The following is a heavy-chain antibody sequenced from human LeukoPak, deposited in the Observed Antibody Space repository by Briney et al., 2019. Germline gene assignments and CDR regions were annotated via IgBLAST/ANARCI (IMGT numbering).Heavy chain of an antibody. J-gene: IGHJ4*02. CDR1: GYTFTSYG. D-gene: IGHD2-2*01. CDR3: AREDTRRGSRGYFDY. CDR2: ISGDNGST. Sequence: ASVKVSRKASGYTFTSYGISWVRQAPGQGLEWMGWISGDNGSTNYAQKLQGRVTMTTDTSTTTAYMELRSLRSDDSAIYYCAREDTRRGSRGYFDYWGQGTLVTVSS. V-gene: IGHV1-18*01.